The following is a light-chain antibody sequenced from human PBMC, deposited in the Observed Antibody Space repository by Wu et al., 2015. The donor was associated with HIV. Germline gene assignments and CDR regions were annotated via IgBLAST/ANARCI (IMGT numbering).Light chain of an antibody. CDR3: QQTYTIVPLT. J-gene: IGKJ4*01. CDR2: GAS. V-gene: IGKV1-39*01. Sequence: DIQMTQSPSSLSASVGDRVTFTCRASHDIGSYLNWYQQKPGNAPQLLLYGASTLQSGVPSRFSGSGSGTDFTLTISSLQPEDSATYFCQQTYTIVPLTFGGGTKVEI. CDR1: HDIGSY.